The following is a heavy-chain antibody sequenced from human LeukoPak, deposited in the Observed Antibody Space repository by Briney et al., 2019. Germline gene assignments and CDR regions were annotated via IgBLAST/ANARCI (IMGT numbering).Heavy chain of an antibody. V-gene: IGHV1-24*01. Sequence: ASVKVSCKVSGYTLTELSMHWVRQAPGKGLEWMGGFDPEDGETIYAQKFQGRVTMTEDTSTDTAYMELSSLRSEDTAVYYCASSNGPVGAIDQDSYYYYYYMDVWGKGTTVTVSS. J-gene: IGHJ6*03. D-gene: IGHD1-26*01. CDR2: FDPEDGET. CDR3: ASSNGPVGAIDQDSYYYYYYMDV. CDR1: GYTLTELS.